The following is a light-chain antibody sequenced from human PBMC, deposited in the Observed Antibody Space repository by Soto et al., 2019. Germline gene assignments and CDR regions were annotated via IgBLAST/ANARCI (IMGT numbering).Light chain of an antibody. V-gene: IGKV3-15*01. CDR2: VVS. Sequence: EIEMTQSPGTLSVSPGERATLSGRASQSISVNLAWYQQKPGQPPRLLIYVVSTRATGIPARFSGSESGTEFTLPISSLQSEDFAVYYCQQYNDWPFTFGPGTKVDI. CDR1: QSISVN. CDR3: QQYNDWPFT. J-gene: IGKJ3*01.